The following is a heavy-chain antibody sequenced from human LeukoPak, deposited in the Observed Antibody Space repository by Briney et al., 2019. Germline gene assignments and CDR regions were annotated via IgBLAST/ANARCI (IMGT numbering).Heavy chain of an antibody. J-gene: IGHJ6*02. D-gene: IGHD6-13*01. CDR2: IYTSGST. CDR1: GGSISSYY. Sequence: SETLSLTCTVSGGSISSYYWSWVRQPAGKGPEWIGRIYTSGSTNYNPSLKSRVTMSVDTSKNQFSLKLSSVTAADTAVYYCARDRQHRYGSSWRYYYYGMDVWGQGTTVTVSS. CDR3: ARDRQHRYGSSWRYYYYGMDV. V-gene: IGHV4-4*07.